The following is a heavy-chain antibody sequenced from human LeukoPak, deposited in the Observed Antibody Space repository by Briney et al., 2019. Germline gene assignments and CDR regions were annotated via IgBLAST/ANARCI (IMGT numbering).Heavy chain of an antibody. CDR1: GSTFSTYA. CDR3: ARVFGAGYSDY. CDR2: IKQDGSEK. Sequence: GGSLRLSCAASGSTFSTYAMSWVRQIPGKGLEWVASIKQDGSEKYYVDSVKGRVTISRDNAKNSLYLQMNSLRAEDTAVYYCARVFGAGYSDYWGQGTLVTVSS. V-gene: IGHV3-7*01. J-gene: IGHJ4*02. D-gene: IGHD4/OR15-4a*01.